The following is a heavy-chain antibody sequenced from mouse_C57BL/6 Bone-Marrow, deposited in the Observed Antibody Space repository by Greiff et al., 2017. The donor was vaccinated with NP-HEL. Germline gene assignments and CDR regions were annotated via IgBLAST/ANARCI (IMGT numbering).Heavy chain of an antibody. CDR2: IYPRSGNT. D-gene: IGHD1-1*01. CDR3: ARSDYGSRGFAY. CDR1: GYTFTSYG. V-gene: IGHV1-81*01. J-gene: IGHJ3*01. Sequence: QVQLQQSGAELARPGASVKLSCKASGYTFTSYGISWVKQSTGQGLEWIGEIYPRSGNTYYNEKFKGKATLTADKYSSTAYMELRSRTSEDAAVYFCARSDYGSRGFAYWGQGTLVTVSA.